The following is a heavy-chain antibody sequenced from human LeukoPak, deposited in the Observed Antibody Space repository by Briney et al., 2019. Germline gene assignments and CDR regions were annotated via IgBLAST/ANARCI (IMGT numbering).Heavy chain of an antibody. J-gene: IGHJ2*01. CDR3: ARATGYCTTTSCYPNWYFDL. CDR2: IYYSGST. CDR1: GGSISSYY. V-gene: IGHV4-59*01. D-gene: IGHD2-2*03. Sequence: PPETLSLTCTVSGGSISSYYWSWIRQPPGKGLEWIGYIYYSGSTNYNPSLKSRVTISVDTSKNQLSLKVSSVTAADTAVYYCARATGYCTTTSCYPNWYFDLWGRGTLATVSS.